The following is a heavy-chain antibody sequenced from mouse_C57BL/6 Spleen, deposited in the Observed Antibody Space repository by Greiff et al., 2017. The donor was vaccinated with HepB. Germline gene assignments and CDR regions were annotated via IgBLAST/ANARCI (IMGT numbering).Heavy chain of an antibody. Sequence: QVHVQQSGAELVRPGASVKLSCKASGYTFTDYYIHWVKQRPGQGLEWIARIYPGSGNTYYNEKFKGKATLTAEKSSSTAYMQLSSLTSDDSAVYFCARGDAMDYWGQGTSVTVSS. CDR2: IYPGSGNT. J-gene: IGHJ4*01. CDR1: GYTFTDYY. CDR3: ARGDAMDY. V-gene: IGHV1-76*01.